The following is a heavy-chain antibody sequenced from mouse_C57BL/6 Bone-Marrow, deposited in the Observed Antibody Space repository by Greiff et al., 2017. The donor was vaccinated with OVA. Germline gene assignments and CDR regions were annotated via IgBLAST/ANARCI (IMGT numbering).Heavy chain of an antibody. J-gene: IGHJ4*01. CDR3: ARDEAMDY. V-gene: IGHV1-81*01. CDR1: GYTFTSYG. Sequence: VQLQQSGAELARPGASVKLSCKASGYTFTSYGISWVKQRTGQGLEWIGAIYPRSGNTYYNEKFKGKATLTADKSSSTAYMELRRLTSEDSAVYFGARDEAMDYWGQGTSVTVSS. CDR2: IYPRSGNT.